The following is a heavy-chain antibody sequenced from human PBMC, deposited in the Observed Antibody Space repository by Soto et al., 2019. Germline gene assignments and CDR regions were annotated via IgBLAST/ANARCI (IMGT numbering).Heavy chain of an antibody. CDR1: GFTFSSYA. V-gene: IGHV3-23*01. Sequence: EVQLLESGGGLVQPGGSLRLSCAASGFTFSSYAMSWVRQAPGKGLEWVSAISGSGGSTYYADSVKGRFTISRDNSKNTLYLQMNSLRAEDTAVYYCAKEGYCSSTSCYGGVYWGQGTLVTVSS. CDR3: AKEGYCSSTSCYGGVY. D-gene: IGHD2-2*01. J-gene: IGHJ4*02. CDR2: ISGSGGST.